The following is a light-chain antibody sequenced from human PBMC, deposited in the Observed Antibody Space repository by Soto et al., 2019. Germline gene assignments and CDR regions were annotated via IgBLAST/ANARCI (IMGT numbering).Light chain of an antibody. V-gene: IGLV4-69*01. CDR2: LNSDGSH. Sequence: QLVLTQSPSASASLGASVKLNCTLSSGHSNYAIAWHQQQSEKGPRYLMKLNSDGSHSKGDGIPDRFSGSSSGAERYLTISSLQSEDEADYYCQTWGSGIAVFGGGTKLTVL. CDR1: SGHSNYA. CDR3: QTWGSGIAV. J-gene: IGLJ2*01.